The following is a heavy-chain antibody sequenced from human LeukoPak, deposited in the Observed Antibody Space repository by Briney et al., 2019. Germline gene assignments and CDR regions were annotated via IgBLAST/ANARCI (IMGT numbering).Heavy chain of an antibody. CDR3: AREAHYYDSSGYYINWFDP. CDR2: IYTSGST. D-gene: IGHD3-22*01. J-gene: IGHJ5*02. V-gene: IGHV4-61*02. Sequence: SQTLSLTCTVSGGSISSGSYYWSWIRQPAGKGLEWIGRIYTSGSTNYNPSLKSRVTISVDTSKNQFSLKLSSVTAADTAVYYCAREAHYYDSSGYYINWFDPWGQGTLVTVSS. CDR1: GGSISSGSYY.